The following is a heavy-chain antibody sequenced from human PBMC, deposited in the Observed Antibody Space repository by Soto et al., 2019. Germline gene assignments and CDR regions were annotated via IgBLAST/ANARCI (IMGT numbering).Heavy chain of an antibody. CDR1: GFTFSSYW. CDR2: IKQDGSEK. V-gene: IGHV3-7*01. Sequence: GGSLRLSCAASGFTFSSYWMSWVRQAPGKGLEWVANIKQDGSEKYYVDSVKGRFTISRDNAKNSLYLQMNSLRAEDTAVYYCARRRAIKTLQWLLPDWGHNFDYWGQGTLVTVSS. J-gene: IGHJ4*02. D-gene: IGHD6-19*01. CDR3: ARRRAIKTLQWLLPDWGHNFDY.